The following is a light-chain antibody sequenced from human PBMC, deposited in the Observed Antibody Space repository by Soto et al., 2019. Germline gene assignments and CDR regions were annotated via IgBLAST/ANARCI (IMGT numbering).Light chain of an antibody. CDR2: EVS. CDR3: SSYTRSSRLV. J-gene: IGLJ1*01. CDR1: SSDVGGYNY. V-gene: IGLV2-14*01. Sequence: QSALTQPASVSGSPGQSITISYTGTSSDVGGYNYVSWYQQHPGKAPKLMIYEVSNRPSGVSNRFSGSKSGNTASLTISGLQAEDEADYYCSSYTRSSRLVFGTGTKLTVL.